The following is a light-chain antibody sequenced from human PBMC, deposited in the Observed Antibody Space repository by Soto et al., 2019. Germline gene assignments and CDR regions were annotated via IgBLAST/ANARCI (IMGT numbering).Light chain of an antibody. J-gene: IGKJ5*01. CDR1: QSVGSY. CDR3: QQRSNWPPVT. V-gene: IGKV3-11*01. CDR2: DAS. Sequence: EIVLTQSPATLSLSPGERATLSCRASQSVGSYLVWYQQKPGQAPRLLIYDASNRATGIPARFSGSGSGTDFPLTISSLEPEDFAVYYCQQRSNWPPVTFGQGTRLEIK.